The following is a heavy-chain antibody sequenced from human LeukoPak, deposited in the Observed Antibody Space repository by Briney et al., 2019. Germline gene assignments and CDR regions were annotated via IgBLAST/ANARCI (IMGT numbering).Heavy chain of an antibody. CDR1: GGTFSSDA. D-gene: IGHD2-2*02. CDR3: ASLGYCSSTSCYTLGFNWFDP. J-gene: IGHJ5*02. V-gene: IGHV1-69*05. Sequence: SVEVSCKASGGTFSSDAISWVRQAPGQGVGWMGGTMPILGTANYAQKFQGRVTITTDESTSTAYMELSSLRSEDTAVYYCASLGYCSSTSCYTLGFNWFDPWGQGTLVTVSS. CDR2: TMPILGTA.